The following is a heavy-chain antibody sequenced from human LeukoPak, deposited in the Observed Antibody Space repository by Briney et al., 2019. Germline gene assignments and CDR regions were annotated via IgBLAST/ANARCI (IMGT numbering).Heavy chain of an antibody. D-gene: IGHD6-13*01. Sequence: PSETLSLTCTVSGGSISSSSYYWGWIRQPPGKGLEWIGSIYYSGSTSNNPSLKSRVTISVDTSKNQFSLKLSSVTAADTAVYYCASSQYPIAAADNWFDPWGQGSLVTVPS. CDR3: ASSQYPIAAADNWFDP. CDR2: IYYSGST. J-gene: IGHJ5*02. CDR1: GGSISSSSYY. V-gene: IGHV4-39*01.